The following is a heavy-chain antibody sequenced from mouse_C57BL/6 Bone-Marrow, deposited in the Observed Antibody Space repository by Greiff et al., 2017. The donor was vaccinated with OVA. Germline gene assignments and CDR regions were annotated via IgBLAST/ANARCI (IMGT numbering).Heavy chain of an antibody. Sequence: VQLQQSGAELVKPGASVKMSCKASGYTFTSYWITWVKQRPGQGLEWIGDIYPGSGSTNYNEKFKSKATLTVDTSSSTAYMQLSSLTSEDSAVYYCARDCYGSRNWYVDVWGTGTTVTVSS. D-gene: IGHD1-1*01. CDR1: GYTFTSYW. V-gene: IGHV1-55*01. CDR2: IYPGSGST. J-gene: IGHJ1*03. CDR3: ARDCYGSRNWYVDV.